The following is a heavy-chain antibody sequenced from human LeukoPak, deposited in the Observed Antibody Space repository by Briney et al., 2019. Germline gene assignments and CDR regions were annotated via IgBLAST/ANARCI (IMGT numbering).Heavy chain of an antibody. Sequence: PGGSLRLSCAASGFTFDDYGMSWVRQAPEKGLEWVSSINWNGGSTGYADSVKGRFTISRDNAKNSLYMQMNSLRAEDTALYYCARAFKYSMSGYYFDYWGQGTLVTVSS. CDR1: GFTFDDYG. CDR2: INWNGGST. J-gene: IGHJ4*02. V-gene: IGHV3-20*04. D-gene: IGHD2-21*01. CDR3: ARAFKYSMSGYYFDY.